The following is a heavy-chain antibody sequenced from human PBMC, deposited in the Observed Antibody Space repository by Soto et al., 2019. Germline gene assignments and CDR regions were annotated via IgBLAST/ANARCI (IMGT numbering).Heavy chain of an antibody. CDR2: IIPIFGTA. V-gene: IGHV1-69*01. CDR1: GGTFSSYA. J-gene: IGHJ6*02. Sequence: QVQLVQSGAEVKKPGSSVKVSCKASGGTFSSYAISWVRQAPGQGLEWMGGIIPIFGTANYAQKFQGRVTITADESTSTACMELSSLRSEDTAVYYCARSEYSSSWFHHYYYYGMDVWGQGTTVTVSS. CDR3: ARSEYSSSWFHHYYYYGMDV. D-gene: IGHD6-13*01.